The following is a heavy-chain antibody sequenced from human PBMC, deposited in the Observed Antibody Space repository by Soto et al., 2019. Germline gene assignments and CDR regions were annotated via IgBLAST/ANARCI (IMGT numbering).Heavy chain of an antibody. J-gene: IGHJ4*02. CDR2: ISAYNGNT. Sequence: QVQLVQSGAEVKKPGASVKVSCKASGYTFASYAISWMRQAPGQGLEWMGWISAYNGNTNYAQKLQGRVTMTPATSTSTAYMELRSLRSEDTAVYYCARDPPPPDYWGQGTLVTVSS. CDR1: GYTFASYA. V-gene: IGHV1-18*01. CDR3: ARDPPPPDY.